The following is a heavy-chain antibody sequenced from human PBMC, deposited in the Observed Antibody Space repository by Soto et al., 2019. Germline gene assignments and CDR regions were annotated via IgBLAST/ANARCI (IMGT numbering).Heavy chain of an antibody. CDR3: AKDNGGVWSAPRGASYAYYGMDV. V-gene: IGHV3-9*01. CDR2: ISWDSGTI. J-gene: IGHJ6*02. CDR1: GFTFGDHA. D-gene: IGHD3-3*01. Sequence: EVQLVESGGDLVQPGGSLRLSCAASGFTFGDHAMHWVRQVPGRGLEWVSGISWDSGTIDYGASVQGRFTISRDNAKNSRYWQMNSLRPEDTGFYFCAKDNGGVWSAPRGASYAYYGMDVWGQGTTVTVSS.